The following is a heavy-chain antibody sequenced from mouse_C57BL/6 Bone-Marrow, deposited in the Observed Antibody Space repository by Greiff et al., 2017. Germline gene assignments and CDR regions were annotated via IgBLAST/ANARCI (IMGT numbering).Heavy chain of an antibody. CDR1: GYTFTDYY. CDR2: INPNNGGT. J-gene: IGHJ3*01. CDR3: AKTWITTVVALFAY. V-gene: IGHV1-26*01. Sequence: VQLQQSGPELVKPGASVKISCKASGYTFTDYYMNWVKQSHGKSLEWIGDINPNNGGTSYNQKFKGKATLTVDKSSSTAYMELRSLTSEDSAVYYCAKTWITTVVALFAYWGQGTLVTVSA. D-gene: IGHD1-1*01.